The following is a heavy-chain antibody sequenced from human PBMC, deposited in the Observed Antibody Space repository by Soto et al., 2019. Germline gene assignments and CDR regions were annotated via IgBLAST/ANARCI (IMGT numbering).Heavy chain of an antibody. J-gene: IGHJ4*02. D-gene: IGHD3-22*01. CDR2: ISGSGGST. CDR1: GFTFSDYW. Sequence: GGSLRLSCAASGFTFSDYWMHWVRQAPGKGLEWVSAISGSGGSTYYADSVKGRFTISRDNSKNTLYLQMNSLRAEDTAVYYCAKEYYYDSSGYYYNWGQGTLVTVSS. CDR3: AKEYYYDSSGYYYN. V-gene: IGHV3-23*01.